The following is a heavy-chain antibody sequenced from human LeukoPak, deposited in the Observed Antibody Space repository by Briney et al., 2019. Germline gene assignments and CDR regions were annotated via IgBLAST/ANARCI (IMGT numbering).Heavy chain of an antibody. CDR2: ISAYNGNT. V-gene: IGHV1-18*01. D-gene: IGHD7-27*01. J-gene: IGHJ3*02. Sequence: ASVKVSCKASGYTFTSYGISWVRQAPGQGLEWMGWISAYNGNTNYAQKLQGRVTMTTDTSTSTAYMELRSLRSDDTAVYYCARVKGLTGFDAFDIWGQGTMVTVSS. CDR1: GYTFTSYG. CDR3: ARVKGLTGFDAFDI.